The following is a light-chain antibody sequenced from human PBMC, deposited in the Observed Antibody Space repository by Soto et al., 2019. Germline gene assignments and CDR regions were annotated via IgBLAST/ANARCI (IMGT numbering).Light chain of an antibody. V-gene: IGLV1-44*01. J-gene: IGLJ3*02. CDR1: SSNIGSNT. CDR2: TDN. CDR3: QSYDSTLSGPWV. Sequence: QPVLTQPPSASGTPGQRVTISCSGSSSNIGSNTVTWYQQLPGTAPKLLFYTDNQRPSGVPGRFSGSKSGTSASLAISGLQSEDEADYYCQSYDSTLSGPWVFGGGTKLTVL.